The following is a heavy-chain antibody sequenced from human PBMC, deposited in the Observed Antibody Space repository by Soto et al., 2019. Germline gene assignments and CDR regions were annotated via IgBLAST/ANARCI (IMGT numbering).Heavy chain of an antibody. V-gene: IGHV3-30*18. Sequence: GGSPTISWTASGFTFSSYGMHWVRQDPGKGLEGVAVISYYGINKYYADSVKGRFTISRDNSKNTLYLQMNSLRAEDTAVYYCAKTWYSSGWYYFDYWGQGTLVTVSS. CDR3: AKTWYSSGWYYFDY. D-gene: IGHD6-19*01. J-gene: IGHJ4*02. CDR2: ISYYGINK. CDR1: GFTFSSYG.